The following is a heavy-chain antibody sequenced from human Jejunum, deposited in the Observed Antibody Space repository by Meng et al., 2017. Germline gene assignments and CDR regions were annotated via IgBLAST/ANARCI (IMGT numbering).Heavy chain of an antibody. CDR3: ARSENYSPFDY. Sequence: VQLVQSGAEVKRPGASVKLSCKASGYTFTSSGIHWLRQAPGQRLEWLGWIIAGNGNTKYSQTFQGRVAITSDTSASTAYMELSSLTSEDTAVYYCARSENYSPFDYWGQGTLVTVSS. J-gene: IGHJ4*02. CDR1: GYTFTSSG. V-gene: IGHV1-3*01. D-gene: IGHD2-15*01. CDR2: IIAGNGNT.